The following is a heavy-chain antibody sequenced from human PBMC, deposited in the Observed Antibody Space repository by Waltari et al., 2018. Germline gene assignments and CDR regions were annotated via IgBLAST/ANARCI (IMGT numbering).Heavy chain of an antibody. CDR1: GGSFSGYY. Sequence: QVQLQQWGAGLLKPSETLSLTCAVYGGSFSGYYWSWIRQPPGKGLEWIGEINHSGSTNSTPALKSRVTISVDTSKNQFSRKLSSVTAADTAVYYCARGVRGFPPKGRYYYYGMDVWGQGTTVTVSS. D-gene: IGHD2-21*01. CDR3: ARGVRGFPPKGRYYYYGMDV. V-gene: IGHV4-34*01. CDR2: INHSGST. J-gene: IGHJ6*02.